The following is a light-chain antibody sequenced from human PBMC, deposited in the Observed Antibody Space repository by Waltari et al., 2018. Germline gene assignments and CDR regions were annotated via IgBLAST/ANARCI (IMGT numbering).Light chain of an antibody. CDR1: KLGKQF. Sequence: SYELTQSPSVSVSPGQTASIPCSGDKLGKQFTSWYQQNPGQPPVLLICQDKRRPSGIPERFSGSTSGNTATLTISGTLPVDEADYYCQAWDSSTPVFGSGNKVTVL. CDR2: QDK. CDR3: QAWDSSTPV. J-gene: IGLJ1*01. V-gene: IGLV3-1*01.